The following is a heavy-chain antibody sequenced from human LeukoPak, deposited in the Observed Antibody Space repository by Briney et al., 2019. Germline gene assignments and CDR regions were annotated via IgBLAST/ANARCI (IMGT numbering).Heavy chain of an antibody. CDR2: IYYSGST. J-gene: IGHJ5*02. Sequence: KSSETLSLTCTVSGGSISNGGYYWSWIRQHPGKGLEWIGYIYYSGSTYYNPSLKSRVTISVDRSKNQFSLKLSSVTAADTAVYYCARVSGDYVWFDPWGQGTLVTVSS. CDR3: ARVSGDYVWFDP. D-gene: IGHD4-17*01. V-gene: IGHV4-31*03. CDR1: GGSISNGGYY.